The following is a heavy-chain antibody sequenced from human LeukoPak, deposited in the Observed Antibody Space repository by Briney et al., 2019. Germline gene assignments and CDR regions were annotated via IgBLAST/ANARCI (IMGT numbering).Heavy chain of an antibody. CDR1: GYTFTTYG. CDR3: ARTYFYDSSFNALDI. D-gene: IGHD3-22*01. J-gene: IGHJ3*02. CDR2: ISAANGKT. V-gene: IGHV1-18*01. Sequence: ASVKVSCKTSGYTFTTYGVAWVRQAPGQGLEWMGWISAANGKTHFAQNLQGRVTMTTDTSTTTAFMELRSLRSDDTAVYYCARTYFYDSSFNALDIWGQGTMVTVSS.